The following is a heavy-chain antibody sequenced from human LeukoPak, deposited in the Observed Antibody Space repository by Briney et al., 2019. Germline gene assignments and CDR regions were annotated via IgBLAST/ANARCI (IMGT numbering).Heavy chain of an antibody. CDR1: GFTFSNFA. D-gene: IGHD3-10*01. CDR2: ISGSDGST. V-gene: IGHV3-23*01. Sequence: SGGSLRLSCAASGFTFSNFAMSWVRQAPGKRLEWVSAISGSDGSTYYADSVKGRFTISRDNSKNTLYLQMNSLRAEDTAVYYCAKVGHSGSGSYGDWGQGTLVTVSS. CDR3: AKVGHSGSGSYGD. J-gene: IGHJ4*02.